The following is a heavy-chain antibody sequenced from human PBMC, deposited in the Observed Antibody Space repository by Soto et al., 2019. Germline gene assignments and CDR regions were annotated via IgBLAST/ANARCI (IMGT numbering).Heavy chain of an antibody. D-gene: IGHD5-18*01. CDR2: IDPSDSYT. Sequence: PGESLKISCKGSGYSFTSYWISWVRQMPGKGLEWMGRIDPSDSYTNYSPSFQGHVTISADKSISTAYLQWSSLKASDTAMYYCALTPDTAMVTYYHRMELSCPATPVT. CDR3: ALTPDTAMVTYYHRMEL. V-gene: IGHV5-10-1*01. CDR1: GYSFTSYW. J-gene: IGHJ6*02.